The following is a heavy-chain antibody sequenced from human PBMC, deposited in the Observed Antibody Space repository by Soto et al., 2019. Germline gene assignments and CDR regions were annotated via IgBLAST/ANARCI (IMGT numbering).Heavy chain of an antibody. Sequence: GGSLRLSCAASGFTFSSYWMSWVRQAPGKGLEWVANIKQDGSEKYYVDSVKGRFTISRDNAKNSLYLQMNSLRAEDTAVYYCARAIHGDIVVVGAFDIWGQGTMVTVSS. D-gene: IGHD2-15*01. CDR3: ARAIHGDIVVVGAFDI. CDR1: GFTFSSYW. CDR2: IKQDGSEK. J-gene: IGHJ3*02. V-gene: IGHV3-7*01.